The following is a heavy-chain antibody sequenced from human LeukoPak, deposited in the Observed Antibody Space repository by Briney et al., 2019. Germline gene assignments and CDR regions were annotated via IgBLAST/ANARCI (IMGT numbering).Heavy chain of an antibody. CDR3: ARTTGKIYGAIDY. CDR1: GYSISGRTW. CDR2: IYYSGST. J-gene: IGHJ4*02. Sequence: PSETLCLTCAASGYSISGRTWCRWIQHPPPHPLPCIGYIYYSGSTYYNPSLKSRVTMSVDTSKNQFSLKLSSVTAVDTAVYYCARTTGKIYGAIDYWGQGTLVTVSS. V-gene: IGHV4-28*01. D-gene: IGHD4-17*01.